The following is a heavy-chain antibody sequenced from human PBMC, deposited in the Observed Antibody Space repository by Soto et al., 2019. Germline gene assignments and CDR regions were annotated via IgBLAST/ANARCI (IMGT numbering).Heavy chain of an antibody. CDR3: AGFSRGRLRISSGYYYDMDV. D-gene: IGHD3-16*01. J-gene: IGHJ6*04. V-gene: IGHV1-2*04. CDR1: GYTFTGYY. CDR2: INPNSGGT. Sequence: ASVKVSCKASGYTFTGYYMHWVRQAPGQGLEWMGWINPNSGGTNYAQKFQGWVTMTRDTSISTAYMELSRLRSDDTAVYYCAGFSRGRLRISSGYYYDMDVWGKGTTVTVSS.